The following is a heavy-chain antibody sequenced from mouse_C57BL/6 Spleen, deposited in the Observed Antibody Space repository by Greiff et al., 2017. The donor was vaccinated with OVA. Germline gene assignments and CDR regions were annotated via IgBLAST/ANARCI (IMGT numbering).Heavy chain of an antibody. CDR3: ARHYGNPLYYFDY. D-gene: IGHD2-1*01. J-gene: IGHJ2*01. V-gene: IGHV1-82*01. CDR1: GYAFSSSW. CDR2: IYPGDGDT. Sequence: VQLQESGPELVKPGASVKISCKASGYAFSSSWMNWVKQRPGKGLEWIGRIYPGDGDTNYNGKFKGKATLTADKSSSTAYMQLSSLTSEDSAVYLCARHYGNPLYYFDYWGQGTTLTVSS.